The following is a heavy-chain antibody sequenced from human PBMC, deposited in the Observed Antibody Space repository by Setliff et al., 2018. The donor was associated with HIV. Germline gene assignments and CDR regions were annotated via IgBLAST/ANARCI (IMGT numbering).Heavy chain of an antibody. CDR2: FYHSGST. D-gene: IGHD3-3*01. Sequence: SETLSLTCAVSGYSVSSGYYWGWIRQPPGKGLEWIGSFYHSGSTFYNPSLKSRVTISLDTSKNQFSLKLNSVTAADTAVYYCVRPSLGIGGGSIFHNWGQGTLVTVSS. CDR3: VRPSLGIGGGSIFHN. V-gene: IGHV4-38-2*01. CDR1: GYSVSSGYY. J-gene: IGHJ4*02.